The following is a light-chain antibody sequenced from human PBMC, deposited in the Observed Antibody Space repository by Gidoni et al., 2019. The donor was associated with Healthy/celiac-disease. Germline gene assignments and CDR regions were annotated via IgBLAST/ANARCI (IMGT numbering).Light chain of an antibody. CDR2: DVS. CDR1: SSYVGGYNY. Sequence: QSALTQPASVSRSPGQSITITCTGTSSYVGGYNYVSWYQQHPGKDPKLMIYDVSNRPSGVSNRFAGSKSGNTASLTISGLQAEDEADYYCSSYTSSSTLVFGGGTKLTVL. J-gene: IGLJ2*01. V-gene: IGLV2-14*03. CDR3: SSYTSSSTLV.